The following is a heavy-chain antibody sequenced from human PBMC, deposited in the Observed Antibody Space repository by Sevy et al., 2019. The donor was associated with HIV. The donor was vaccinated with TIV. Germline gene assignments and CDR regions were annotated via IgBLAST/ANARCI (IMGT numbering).Heavy chain of an antibody. J-gene: IGHJ4*02. Sequence: ASVKVSCEASGYTFTAFYIHWVRQAPGQGLEWMGWINPSSGGTNYAQRFQGRVTMTRDTSITTAYMELSSLRSDDTALYFCARTIHNGWHRFVSWGQGTLVTVSS. CDR3: ARTIHNGWHRFVS. CDR1: GYTFTAFY. CDR2: INPSSGGT. V-gene: IGHV1-2*02. D-gene: IGHD6-19*01.